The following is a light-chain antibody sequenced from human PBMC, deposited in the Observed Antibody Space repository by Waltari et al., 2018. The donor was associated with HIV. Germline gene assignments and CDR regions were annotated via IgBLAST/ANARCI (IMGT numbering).Light chain of an antibody. J-gene: IGLJ1*01. Sequence: SYELTQPPSVSVSPGQTARITCSGDALPNQYAYWYQQKPGQAPVLVIYKDSERPSGISERFSGSSSGTTVTLTISGVQAEDEADYYCQSADSSGNPYVFGTGTKVTVL. CDR2: KDS. V-gene: IGLV3-25*03. CDR3: QSADSSGNPYV. CDR1: ALPNQY.